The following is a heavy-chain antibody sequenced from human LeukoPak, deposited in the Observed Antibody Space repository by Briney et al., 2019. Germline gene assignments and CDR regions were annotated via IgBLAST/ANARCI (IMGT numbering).Heavy chain of an antibody. V-gene: IGHV3-49*04. CDR2: IRSKAYGGTT. Sequence: GGSLRLSCTAAGIPFGDYAMSWGRPAPRKGLEWVGFIRSKAYGGTTEYAASVKGRFTISRDDSKNIAYLQMTSLKTEDTAVYYCTRAITGTTPWFDPWGQGTLVTVSS. CDR3: TRAITGTTPWFDP. J-gene: IGHJ5*02. CDR1: GIPFGDYA. D-gene: IGHD1-7*01.